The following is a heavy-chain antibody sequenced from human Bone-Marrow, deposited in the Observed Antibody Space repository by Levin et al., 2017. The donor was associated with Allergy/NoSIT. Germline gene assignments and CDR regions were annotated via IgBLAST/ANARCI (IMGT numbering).Heavy chain of an antibody. Sequence: SETLSLTCAVSGGSISSGGYSWSWIRQPPGKGLEWIGYIYHSGSTYYNPSLKSRVTISVDRSKNQFSLKLSSVTAADTAVYYCARVLPGSVYFDYWGQGTLVTVSS. V-gene: IGHV4-30-2*01. CDR3: ARVLPGSVYFDY. CDR2: IYHSGST. CDR1: GGSISSGGYS. D-gene: IGHD3-10*01. J-gene: IGHJ4*02.